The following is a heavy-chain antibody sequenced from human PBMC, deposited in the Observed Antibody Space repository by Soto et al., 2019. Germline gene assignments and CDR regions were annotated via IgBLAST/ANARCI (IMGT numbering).Heavy chain of an antibody. J-gene: IGHJ4*02. D-gene: IGHD5-12*01. Sequence: QVQLVQSGAEVKKPGSSVKVSCKASGGTFSSYAISWVRQAPGQGLEWMGGIIPIFGTANYAQKFQGRVTITAEESTSTGYMEPDSLRSEDTAVYYCARKGERRDGYNYYFDYWGQGTLVTVSS. V-gene: IGHV1-69*12. CDR1: GGTFSSYA. CDR3: ARKGERRDGYNYYFDY. CDR2: IIPIFGTA.